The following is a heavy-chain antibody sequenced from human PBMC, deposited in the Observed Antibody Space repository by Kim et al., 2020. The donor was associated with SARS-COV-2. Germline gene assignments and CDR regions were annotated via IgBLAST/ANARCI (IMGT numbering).Heavy chain of an antibody. J-gene: IGHJ6*02. CDR2: TYYRSKWYN. CDR3: ARDLYGSGSHWWGNLRDGDYYGMDV. D-gene: IGHD3-10*01. CDR1: GDRVSSNSAA. V-gene: IGHV6-1*01. Sequence: SQTLSLTCAISGDRVSSNSAAWNWIRPSPSRGLEWLGRTYYRSKWYNDYAVSVKSRITINPDTSKNQFSLQLNSVTPEDTAVYYCARDLYGSGSHWWGNLRDGDYYGMDVWGQGTTVTVSS.